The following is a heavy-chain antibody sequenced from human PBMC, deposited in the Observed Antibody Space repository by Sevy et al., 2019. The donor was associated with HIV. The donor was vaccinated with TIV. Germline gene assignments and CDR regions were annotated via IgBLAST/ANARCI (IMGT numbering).Heavy chain of an antibody. D-gene: IGHD6-19*01. CDR3: ARSVLAVAGSYGMDV. J-gene: IGHJ6*02. V-gene: IGHV3-30*04. CDR2: IASYGNDE. Sequence: GGSLRLSCAASGFTFSNYVMLWVRQAPGKGLEWVTFIASYGNDEDYADSVKGRFTISRDNSKNTLYLQMNSLRPEDTAVYYCARSVLAVAGSYGMDVWGQGTTVTVSS. CDR1: GFTFSNYV.